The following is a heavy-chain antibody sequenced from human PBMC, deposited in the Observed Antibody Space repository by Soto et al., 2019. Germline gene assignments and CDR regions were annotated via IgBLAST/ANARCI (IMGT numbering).Heavy chain of an antibody. CDR3: VKKSISTVTNPVYWYFDL. CDR2: TSGGGDVA. V-gene: IGHV3-23*01. D-gene: IGHD4-17*01. Sequence: EVQLLESGGGLVQPGGSLRLSCAASGFTFISYAMSWVRQAPGKGLEWVSGTSGGGDVAFYADSVKGRFTISTDNSKNTLYLQMNRLRAEEPALYYCVKKSISTVTNPVYWYFDLWGRETRVTVSS. J-gene: IGHJ2*01. CDR1: GFTFISYA.